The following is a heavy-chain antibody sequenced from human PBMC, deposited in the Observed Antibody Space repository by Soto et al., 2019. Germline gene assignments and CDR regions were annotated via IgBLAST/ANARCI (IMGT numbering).Heavy chain of an antibody. CDR1: GVSISRGDW. D-gene: IGHD3-22*01. J-gene: IGHJ4*02. V-gene: IGHV4-4*02. CDR2: IHHSAGT. Sequence: QVLLHESGPGLVKPSGTLSLTCTVYGVSISRGDWWSWVRQAPGKELQWIGEIHHSAGTSSHPSLRSRVSLSLDTSKNQFSLNLKSVTAADTGVYYCARLVYDTRLNYLYLDSWGQGLLVTLSS. CDR3: ARLVYDTRLNYLYLDS.